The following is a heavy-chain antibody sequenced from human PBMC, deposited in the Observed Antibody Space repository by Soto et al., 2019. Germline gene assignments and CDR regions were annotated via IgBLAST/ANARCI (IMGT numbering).Heavy chain of an antibody. CDR3: ARGGRDSSGYYYSHLYYFDY. V-gene: IGHV3-20*04. Sequence: GGSLRLSCAASGFTFDDYGMSWVRQAPGKGLEWVSGINWNGGSTGYADSVKGRFTISRDNAKNSLYLQMNSLRAEDTALYYCARGGRDSSGYYYSHLYYFDYWGQGTLVTVSS. J-gene: IGHJ4*02. D-gene: IGHD3-22*01. CDR2: INWNGGST. CDR1: GFTFDDYG.